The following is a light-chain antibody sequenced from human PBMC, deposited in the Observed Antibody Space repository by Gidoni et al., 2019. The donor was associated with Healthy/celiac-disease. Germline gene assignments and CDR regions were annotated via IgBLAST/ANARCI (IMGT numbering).Light chain of an antibody. CDR2: GAS. V-gene: IGKV3-20*01. CDR1: QSVSSSY. Sequence: LFTQSPVTLSLSPGERATLSCRASQSVSSSYLAWYQQKPGQAPRLLIYGASSRATGIPDRFSGSGSGTDFTLTISRLEPEDFAVYYCQQYGSSPPHTFGQGTKLEIK. CDR3: QQYGSSPPHT. J-gene: IGKJ2*01.